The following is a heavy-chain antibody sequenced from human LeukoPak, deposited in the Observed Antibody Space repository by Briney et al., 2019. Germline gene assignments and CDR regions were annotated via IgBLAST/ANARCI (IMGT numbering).Heavy chain of an antibody. J-gene: IGHJ6*03. Sequence: SATLSLTCTVSGGSISSNYWSWIRQPPGKGLEWIGYVYYSGSTNYNPSLKSRATISVVTSKNQFSLKLTSVTAADTAVYYCARGGYYMDVWGKGTTVTVSS. CDR1: GGSISSNY. CDR3: ARGGYYMDV. V-gene: IGHV4-59*01. CDR2: VYYSGST.